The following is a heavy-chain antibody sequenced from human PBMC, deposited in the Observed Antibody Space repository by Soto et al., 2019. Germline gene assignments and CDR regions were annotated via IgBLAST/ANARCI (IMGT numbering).Heavy chain of an antibody. CDR3: AKESAATGIPFFDY. D-gene: IGHD6-13*01. CDR2: INGGGDAT. CDR1: GFRFSSFA. Sequence: EVQLLESGGGLVHPGGSLRLPCAASGFRFSSFAMSWVRQSPGEGLEWVAGINGGGDATYYTDSVRGRFAISRDNFKNTLYLQMDSLRAEDTAVYYCAKESAATGIPFFDYCGQGTLVTVSS. V-gene: IGHV3-23*01. J-gene: IGHJ4*02.